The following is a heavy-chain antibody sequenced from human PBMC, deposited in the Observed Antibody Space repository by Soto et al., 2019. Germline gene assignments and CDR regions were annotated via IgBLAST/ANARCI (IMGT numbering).Heavy chain of an antibody. V-gene: IGHV4-59*08. J-gene: IGHJ4*01. CDR3: ARLGGRYQAFDY. D-gene: IGHD2-15*01. Sequence: QVQLQESGPGLVKPSETLSLTCNVSGSPISSYYWGWFRQPPGQGLESVGYIYYAGTTSYNPSLRSRVAISVDASKSQFSLDLRSVTAADTAVYYCARLGGRYQAFDYWGHGALVTVSS. CDR2: IYYAGTT. CDR1: GSPISSYY.